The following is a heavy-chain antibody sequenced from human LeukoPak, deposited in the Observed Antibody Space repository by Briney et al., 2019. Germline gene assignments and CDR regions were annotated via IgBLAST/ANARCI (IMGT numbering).Heavy chain of an antibody. CDR1: GGSISSGGYY. V-gene: IGHV4-30-2*01. Sequence: SETLSLTCTVSGGSISSGGYYWSWIRQPPGKGLEWIGYIYHSGSTYYNPSLKSRVTMSVDRSKNQFSLKLSSVTAADTAVYYCARVGGLVTNYYYMDVWGKGTTVTVSS. J-gene: IGHJ6*03. CDR3: ARVGGLVTNYYYMDV. D-gene: IGHD3-16*02. CDR2: IYHSGST.